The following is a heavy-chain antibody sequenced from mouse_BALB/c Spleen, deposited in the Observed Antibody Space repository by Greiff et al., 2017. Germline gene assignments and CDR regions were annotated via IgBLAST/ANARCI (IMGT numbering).Heavy chain of an antibody. CDR3: ARGRYGNYDYYAMDY. V-gene: IGHV3-6*02. CDR2: ISYDGSN. J-gene: IGHJ4*01. CDR1: GYSITSGYY. D-gene: IGHD2-10*02. Sequence: ESGPGLVKPSQSLSLTCSVTGYSITSGYYWNWIRQFPGNKLEWMGYISYDGSNNYNPSLKNRISITRDTSKNQFFLKLNSVTTEDTATYYCARGRYGNYDYYAMDYWGQGTSVTVSS.